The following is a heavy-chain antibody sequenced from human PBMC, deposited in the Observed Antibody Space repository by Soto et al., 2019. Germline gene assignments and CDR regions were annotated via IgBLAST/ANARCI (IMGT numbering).Heavy chain of an antibody. Sequence: EVQLVQSDTDVKRPGESLKISCQGSGYTFSNHWINWVRLVPGKGLEWMGIIFPRDSDTRYSPSLQGQVIISVDKSTNTAYLQWTRLMASDTAIYYCAKSIEGGPMDVWGQGTTVTVSS. V-gene: IGHV5-51*01. CDR1: GYTFSNHW. J-gene: IGHJ6*02. CDR2: IFPRDSDT. D-gene: IGHD1-26*01. CDR3: AKSIEGGPMDV.